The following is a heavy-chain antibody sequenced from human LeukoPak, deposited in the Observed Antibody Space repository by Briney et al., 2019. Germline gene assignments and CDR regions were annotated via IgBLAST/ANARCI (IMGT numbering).Heavy chain of an antibody. CDR1: EYTFTSYY. CDR3: ARVGHYDILTGSYDAFDI. D-gene: IGHD3-9*01. Sequence: ASVKVSCKASEYTFTSYYMHWVRQAPGQGLEWMGIINPSGGSTSYAQKFQGRVTMTRDTSTSTVYMELSSLRSEDTAVYYCARVGHYDILTGSYDAFDIWGQGTMVTVSS. V-gene: IGHV1-46*03. J-gene: IGHJ3*02. CDR2: INPSGGST.